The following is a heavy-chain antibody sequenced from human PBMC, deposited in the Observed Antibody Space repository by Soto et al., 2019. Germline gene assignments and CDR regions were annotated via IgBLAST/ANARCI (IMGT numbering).Heavy chain of an antibody. V-gene: IGHV3-73*01. D-gene: IGHD2-15*01. CDR1: GFTFSGSA. CDR3: GVVVAASLL. CDR2: IRSKANSYAT. Sequence: GGSLRLSCAASGFTFSGSAMHWVRQASGKGLEWVGRIRSKANSYATAYAASVKGRFTISRDDSKNTAYLQMNSLKTEDTAVYYCGVVVAASLLWGQGTMVTVSS. J-gene: IGHJ3*01.